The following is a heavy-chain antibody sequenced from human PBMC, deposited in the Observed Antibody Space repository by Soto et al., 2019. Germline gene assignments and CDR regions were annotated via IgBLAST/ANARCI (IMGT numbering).Heavy chain of an antibody. V-gene: IGHV3-23*01. J-gene: IGHJ4*02. CDR1: GFTFSSYA. D-gene: IGHD6-13*01. CDR2: ISGSGGST. Sequence: EVQLLESGGGLVQPGGSLRLSCAASGFTFSSYAMSWVRQAPGKGLEWVSAISGSGGSTYYADSVKGRFTISRDNSMNTLYVQMNSRGAEDTAVYYCAKVSPLIAAADEGDYWGQGTLVTVSS. CDR3: AKVSPLIAAADEGDY.